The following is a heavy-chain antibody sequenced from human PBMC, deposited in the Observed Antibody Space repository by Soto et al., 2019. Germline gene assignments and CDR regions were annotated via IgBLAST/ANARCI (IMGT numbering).Heavy chain of an antibody. D-gene: IGHD3-22*01. J-gene: IGHJ6*02. Sequence: QVQLQESGPGLVKPSETLSLTCTVSGGSISSYYWSWIRQPPGKGLEWIGYIYYNGSTNYNPSLRSRVPMPVDTTKNQFSLKLSSVTAADTAVYYCARVLGDSSGYYPVYYYYGMDVWGQGTTVTVSS. CDR2: IYYNGST. V-gene: IGHV4-59*01. CDR1: GGSISSYY. CDR3: ARVLGDSSGYYPVYYYYGMDV.